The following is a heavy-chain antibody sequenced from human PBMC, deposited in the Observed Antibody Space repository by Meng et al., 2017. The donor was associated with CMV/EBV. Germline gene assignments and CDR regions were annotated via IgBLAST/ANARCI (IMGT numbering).Heavy chain of an antibody. V-gene: IGHV3-20*01. CDR2: INWNGGST. Sequence: GGSLRLSCAASGFTFDDYGMSWVRQAPGKGLEWVSGINWNGGSTGYADSVKGRFTISRDNAKNSLYLQMNSLRAEDTALYHCARVSSPEYHYGMDVWGQGTTVTVSS. CDR1: GFTFDDYG. J-gene: IGHJ6*02. CDR3: ARVSSPEYHYGMDV.